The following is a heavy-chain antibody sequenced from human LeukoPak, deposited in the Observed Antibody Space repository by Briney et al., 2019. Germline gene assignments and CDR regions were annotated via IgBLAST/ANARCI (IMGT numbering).Heavy chain of an antibody. D-gene: IGHD3-3*01. CDR1: GFTFSSYW. CDR3: ARDRGITILSNYYYYGMDV. V-gene: IGHV3-7*01. Sequence: GGSLRLSCAASGFTFSSYWMSWVRQAPGKGLEWVANIKQDGSEKYYVDSVKGRFTISRDNAKNSLYLQMNSLRAEDTAVYYCARDRGITILSNYYYYGMDVWGQGTTVTVSS. CDR2: IKQDGSEK. J-gene: IGHJ6*02.